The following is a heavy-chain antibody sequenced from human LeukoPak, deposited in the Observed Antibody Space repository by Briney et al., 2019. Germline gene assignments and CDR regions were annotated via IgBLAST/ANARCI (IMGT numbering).Heavy chain of an antibody. CDR1: GFTFSSYA. V-gene: IGHV3-30-3*01. CDR3: ARDLTPVDTAMVPDY. Sequence: GGSLRLSCAASGFTFSSYAMHWVRQAPGKGLEWVAVISYDGSNKYYADSVKGRFTISRDNSKNTLHLQMNSLRAEDTAVYYCARDLTPVDTAMVPDYWGQGTLVTVSS. J-gene: IGHJ4*02. D-gene: IGHD5-18*01. CDR2: ISYDGSNK.